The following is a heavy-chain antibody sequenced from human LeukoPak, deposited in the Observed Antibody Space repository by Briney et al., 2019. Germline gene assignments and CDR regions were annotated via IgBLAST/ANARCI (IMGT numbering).Heavy chain of an antibody. CDR3: ARRRQGSEGYFDY. J-gene: IGHJ4*02. CDR2: IFYTGST. Sequence: PSETLSLTCTVSGVSISGNYWSWIRQPPGKGLEWIGYIFYTGSTNYNPSLQSRVTILVDTSKNQFSLKLSSVTAADTAVYYCARRRQGSEGYFDYWGQGTLVTVSS. D-gene: IGHD2-15*01. CDR1: GVSISGNY. V-gene: IGHV4-59*12.